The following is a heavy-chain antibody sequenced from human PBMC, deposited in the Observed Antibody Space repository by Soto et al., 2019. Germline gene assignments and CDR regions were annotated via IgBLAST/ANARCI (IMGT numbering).Heavy chain of an antibody. J-gene: IGHJ4*02. V-gene: IGHV3-30*03. CDR2: ISYDGSNK. Sequence: VGSLRLSCAASVFTFSSYGMHCVRQAPGKGLEWVAVISYDGSNKYYADSVKGRFTISRDNSRNTLYLQMNSLRAEDTAVYYCAIRVVVNHFEYWGQGTLVTVSS. CDR1: VFTFSSYG. D-gene: IGHD3-22*01. CDR3: AIRVVVNHFEY.